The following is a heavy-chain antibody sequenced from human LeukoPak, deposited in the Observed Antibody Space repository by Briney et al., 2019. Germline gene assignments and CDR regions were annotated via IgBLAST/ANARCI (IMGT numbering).Heavy chain of an antibody. V-gene: IGHV3-66*01. CDR2: IYRGGST. CDR1: GFTVSDYY. J-gene: IGHJ2*01. D-gene: IGHD2-21*01. CDR3: ARIPTEDDWYFDL. Sequence: GSLRLSCSASGFTVSDYYMTWVRQAPGKGLEWVSLIYRGGSTYYADSVQGRFTISRDNSKNTLYVQMKSLRAEDTAVYYCARIPTEDDWYFDLWGRGVLVTVSS.